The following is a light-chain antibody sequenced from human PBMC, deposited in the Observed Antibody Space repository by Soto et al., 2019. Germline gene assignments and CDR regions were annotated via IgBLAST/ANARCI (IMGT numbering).Light chain of an antibody. CDR2: AAS. CDR1: QGINSY. CDR3: QQLNSYPRT. V-gene: IGKV1-9*01. J-gene: IGKJ1*01. Sequence: DIQLTQSPSVLSASVGDRVTITCRASQGINSYLAWYQQKPGKVPKLLIYAASTLHSGVPSRFSGSGSGTEFTRTISSLQPEDFATYCCQQLNSYPRTFGQGTKVEIK.